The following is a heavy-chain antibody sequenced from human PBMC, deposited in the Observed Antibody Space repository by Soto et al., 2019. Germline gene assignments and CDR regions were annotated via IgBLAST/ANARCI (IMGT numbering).Heavy chain of an antibody. CDR3: ARDPGYSDGYK. CDR1: GYTFTSYA. V-gene: IGHV1-3*01. Sequence: QVQLVQSGAEVKKPGASVKVSCKASGYTFTSYAMHWVRQAPGQRLEWMGWINAGNGNTKYSQKFQGRVTITRDTAASTAYMELSSLRSEDTAVYYCARDPGYSDGYKWGQGTLVTVSS. D-gene: IGHD5-18*01. J-gene: IGHJ4*02. CDR2: INAGNGNT.